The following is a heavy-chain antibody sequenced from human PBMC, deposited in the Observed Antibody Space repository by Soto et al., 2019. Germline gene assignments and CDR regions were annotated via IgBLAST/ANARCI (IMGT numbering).Heavy chain of an antibody. V-gene: IGHV4-59*13. CDR1: GASISGYY. J-gene: IGHJ4*02. Sequence: QVQLQESGPGLVNPSETRSLTSTASGASISGYYWSWFRQSQGKGLEWIGYISYGGSTKYNPSLKSRVTISVDTSKNQFSLKLSSVTAADTAVYYCARGRGDTAMAWYYWGQGTLVTVSS. D-gene: IGHD5-18*01. CDR2: ISYGGST. CDR3: ARGRGDTAMAWYY.